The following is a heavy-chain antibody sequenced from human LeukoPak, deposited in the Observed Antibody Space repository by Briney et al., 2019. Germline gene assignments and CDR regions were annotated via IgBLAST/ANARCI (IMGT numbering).Heavy chain of an antibody. J-gene: IGHJ4*02. CDR2: ISGRGDYT. D-gene: IGHD1-1*01. CDR3: AKDFSNWYFDY. Sequence: GGSLRLSCAAFGFTFSDYAMNWVRQAPGRGLEWVSTISGRGDYTYYADSVKGQFTISRDNSNNTMYLQINSLRAEDTAVYYCAKDFSNWYFDYWGQGTLVTVSS. CDR1: GFTFSDYA. V-gene: IGHV3-23*01.